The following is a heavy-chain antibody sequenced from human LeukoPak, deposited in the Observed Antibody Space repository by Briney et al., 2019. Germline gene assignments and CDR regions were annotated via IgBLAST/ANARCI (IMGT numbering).Heavy chain of an antibody. Sequence: SPSETLSLTCTVSGGSISSYYWSWIRQPPGKGLEWIGYIYYSGSGSTNYNPSLKSRVSISVDTSKNYFSLKLSSVTAADTAVYYCARRGGHGGSFDYWGQGTLVTVSS. D-gene: IGHD4-23*01. V-gene: IGHV4-59*08. CDR2: IYYSGSGST. J-gene: IGHJ4*02. CDR3: ARRGGHGGSFDY. CDR1: GGSISSYY.